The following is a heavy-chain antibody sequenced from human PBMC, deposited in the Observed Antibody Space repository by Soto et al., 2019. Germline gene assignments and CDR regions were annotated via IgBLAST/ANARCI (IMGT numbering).Heavy chain of an antibody. D-gene: IGHD6-13*01. Sequence: GGSLRLSCAASGFTFSSYWMSWVRQAPGKGLEWVANIKQDGSEKYYVDSVKGRFTISRDNAKNSLYLQMHTLRAEDTAVYYCAKVASSWYAGFFDLWGEGILVTVSS. J-gene: IGHJ4*02. CDR1: GFTFSSYW. V-gene: IGHV3-7*03. CDR3: AKVASSWYAGFFDL. CDR2: IKQDGSEK.